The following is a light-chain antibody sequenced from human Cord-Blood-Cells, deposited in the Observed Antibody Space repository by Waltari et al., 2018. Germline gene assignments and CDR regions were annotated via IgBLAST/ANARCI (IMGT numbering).Light chain of an antibody. CDR2: DVS. V-gene: IGLV2-14*01. CDR3: SSYTSSSTVV. CDR1: SRDVGGYNY. Sequence: QSALTQPASVSGSPGQSFTISCPGTSRDVGGYNYVSWYQQHPGKAPKLMIYDVSNRPSGVSNRFSGSKSGNTASLTISGLQAEDEADYYCSSYTSSSTVVFGGGTKLTVL. J-gene: IGLJ2*01.